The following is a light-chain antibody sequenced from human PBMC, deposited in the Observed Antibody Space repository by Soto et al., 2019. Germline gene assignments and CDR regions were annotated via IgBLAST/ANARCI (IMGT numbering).Light chain of an antibody. CDR1: QTISSW. CDR2: SAS. J-gene: IGKJ4*01. V-gene: IGKV1-6*01. Sequence: IQMTQSPSTLSGSVGDRVTITCRASQTISSWLAWYQQKPGKAPKLLIYSASTVQTGVPSRFSGSGSGTDFTLTISSLQPEDFATYYCLQDYNYPRTFGGGTKVDIK. CDR3: LQDYNYPRT.